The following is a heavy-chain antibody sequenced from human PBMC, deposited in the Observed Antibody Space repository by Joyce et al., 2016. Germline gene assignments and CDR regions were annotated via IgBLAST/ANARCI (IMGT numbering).Heavy chain of an antibody. CDR3: ARVGRTGYTCDY. Sequence: EVQLVESGGGLVQPGGSLRLSCAASGFSFNTYSINWVRQAPGKVLEWLSYISASSGTIYYADSVNGRFTISRDNAKNSVYLQMNSLRDEDTAVYYCARVGRTGYTCDYWGQGTLVTVSS. D-gene: IGHD5-24*01. V-gene: IGHV3-48*02. CDR1: GFSFNTYS. CDR2: ISASSGTI. J-gene: IGHJ4*02.